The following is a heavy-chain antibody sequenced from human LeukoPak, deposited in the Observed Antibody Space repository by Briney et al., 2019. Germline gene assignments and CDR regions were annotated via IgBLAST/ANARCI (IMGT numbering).Heavy chain of an antibody. CDR3: ARSIGLTGGGVDV. D-gene: IGHD3-9*01. V-gene: IGHV3-11*01. CDR2: ITDSGNTI. J-gene: IGHJ6*02. Sequence: GGSLRLSCAAFGFTFSDYNMNWVRQAPGKGLEWVSYITDSGNTIHYADSVKGRFTISRDNAKNSLYLQMNSLRAEDTALYYCARSIGLTGGGVDVWGQGTTVTVSS. CDR1: GFTFSDYN.